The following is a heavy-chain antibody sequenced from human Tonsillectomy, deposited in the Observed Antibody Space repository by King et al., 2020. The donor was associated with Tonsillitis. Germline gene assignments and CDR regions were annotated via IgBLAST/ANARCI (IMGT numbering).Heavy chain of an antibody. J-gene: IGHJ6*03. Sequence: VQLVESGPEVKRPGASVKVSCKTSGYTFTSHYGISWVRQVPGQGLEWMGWINPYNGHTKYAENLQGRVTMTTDTSTSTAYMELRSLRSDDTAVYYCARSSIELWLQDDYYFYLDVWGKGTTLTVSS. D-gene: IGHD5-18*01. CDR2: INPYNGHT. V-gene: IGHV1-18*01. CDR3: ARSSIELWLQDDYYFYLDV. CDR1: GYTFTSHYG.